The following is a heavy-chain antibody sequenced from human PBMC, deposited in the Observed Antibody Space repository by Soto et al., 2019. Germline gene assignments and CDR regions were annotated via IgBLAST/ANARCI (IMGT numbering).Heavy chain of an antibody. CDR1: GFTFSSYA. CDR2: IKSKTVGGTT. Sequence: GGSLRLSCAASGFTFSSYAMSWVRQAPGKGLEWVGRIKSKTVGGTTDYAAPVKGRFTISRDGSKNTLYLQMNSLKTEDTAVYYCTTVPLGYCSSTSCRYYYYYGMDVWGQGTTVTVSS. D-gene: IGHD2-2*01. CDR3: TTVPLGYCSSTSCRYYYYYGMDV. J-gene: IGHJ6*02. V-gene: IGHV3-15*01.